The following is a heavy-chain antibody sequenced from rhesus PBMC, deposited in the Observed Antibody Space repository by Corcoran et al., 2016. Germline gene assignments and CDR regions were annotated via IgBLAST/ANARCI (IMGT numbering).Heavy chain of an antibody. V-gene: IGHV4-76*01. CDR2: IYGRTEST. Sequence: QVQLQESGPGLVKPSETLSLTCAISGGSLSGAYDWTWIRQPPGKGLDWIGDIYGRTESTNDNPYLKKRVTMLKDTSKNQFSLRLWSMTAADTAGYYCVRRISVGPSDSWGRGVLVTVSS. CDR3: VRRISVGPSDS. J-gene: IGHJ4*01. D-gene: IGHD6-13*01. CDR1: GGSLSGAYD.